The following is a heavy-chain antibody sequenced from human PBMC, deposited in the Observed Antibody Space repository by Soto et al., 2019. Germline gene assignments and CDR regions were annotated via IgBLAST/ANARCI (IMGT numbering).Heavy chain of an antibody. CDR1: GGSISSGGYS. D-gene: IGHD3-22*01. CDR2: IYHSGST. Sequence: SETLSLTCAVSGGSISSGGYSWSWIRQPPGKGLEWIGYIYHSGSTYYNPSLKSRVTISVDRSKNQFSLKLSSVTAADTAVYYCARVTYYDSSGYPFDPWGQGTLVTVS. J-gene: IGHJ5*02. CDR3: ARVTYYDSSGYPFDP. V-gene: IGHV4-30-2*01.